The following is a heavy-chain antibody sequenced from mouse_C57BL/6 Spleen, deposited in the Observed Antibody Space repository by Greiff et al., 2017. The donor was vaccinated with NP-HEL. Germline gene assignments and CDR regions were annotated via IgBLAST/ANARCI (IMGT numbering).Heavy chain of an antibody. D-gene: IGHD1-1*01. V-gene: IGHV1-82*01. J-gene: IGHJ1*03. CDR2: IYPGDGDT. Sequence: QVQLQQSEPELVKPGASVKISCKASGYAFSSSWMNWVKQRPGKGLEWIGRIYPGDGDTNYNGKFKGKATLTADKSSSTAYMQLSSLTSEDSAVYFCARLFITTVVASDWYFDVWGTGTTVTVSS. CDR3: ARLFITTVVASDWYFDV. CDR1: GYAFSSSW.